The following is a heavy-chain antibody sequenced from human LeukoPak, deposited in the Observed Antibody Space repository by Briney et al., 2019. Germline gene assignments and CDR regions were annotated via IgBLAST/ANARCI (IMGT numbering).Heavy chain of an antibody. CDR3: ARVPQGSGSYSNWFDP. J-gene: IGHJ5*02. CDR2: ISAYNSNT. D-gene: IGHD3-10*01. CDR1: GYTFTSYG. Sequence: ASVKVSCKASGYTFTSYGISWVRQAPGQGLEWMGWISAYNSNTNYAQKLQGRVTMTTDTSTSTAYMELRSLRSDDTAVYYCARVPQGSGSYSNWFDPWGQGTLVTVSS. V-gene: IGHV1-18*04.